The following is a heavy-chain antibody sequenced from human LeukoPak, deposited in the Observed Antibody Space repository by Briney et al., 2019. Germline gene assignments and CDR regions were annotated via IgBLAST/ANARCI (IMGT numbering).Heavy chain of an antibody. CDR3: ARVPSGYFDWLLLGYFDY. Sequence: GGSLRLSCAASGFTFSSYPMSWVRQAPGKGLEWVSVIIGSGITTFYADSVKGRFTISRDNSKNTLYLQMNSLRAEDTAVYYCARVPSGYFDWLLLGYFDYWGQGTLVTVSS. CDR1: GFTFSSYP. D-gene: IGHD3-9*01. CDR2: IIGSGITT. V-gene: IGHV3-23*01. J-gene: IGHJ4*02.